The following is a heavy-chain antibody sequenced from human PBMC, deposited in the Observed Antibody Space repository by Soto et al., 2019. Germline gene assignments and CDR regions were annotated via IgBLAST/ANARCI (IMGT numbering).Heavy chain of an antibody. J-gene: IGHJ4*02. CDR2: ISGSGDST. Sequence: EVQLLESGGGLVQPGGSLRLSCAASGFTFSSYAMSWVRQDPGKGLEWVSVISGSGDSTYYADSVKGQFTISRDNSKNTLYLQMNSLRAEDTAVYYCAKRNRGWYFDYWGQGTVVTVSS. CDR3: AKRNRGWYFDY. V-gene: IGHV3-23*01. D-gene: IGHD6-19*01. CDR1: GFTFSSYA.